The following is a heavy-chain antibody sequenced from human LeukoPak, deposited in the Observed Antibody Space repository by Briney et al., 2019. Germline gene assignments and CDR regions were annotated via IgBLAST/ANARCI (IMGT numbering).Heavy chain of an antibody. D-gene: IGHD2-2*01. V-gene: IGHV3-23*01. CDR3: AKDRGYCSSTSCPRGY. J-gene: IGHJ4*02. Sequence: GGSLRLSCAASGFTFSSYAMSWVRQAPGKGLEWVSAISGSGGSTYYADSVKGRFTISRDNSKNTLYLQMNSLRAEDTAVYYCAKDRGYCSSTSCPRGYWGQGTLVTVSS. CDR1: GFTFSSYA. CDR2: ISGSGGST.